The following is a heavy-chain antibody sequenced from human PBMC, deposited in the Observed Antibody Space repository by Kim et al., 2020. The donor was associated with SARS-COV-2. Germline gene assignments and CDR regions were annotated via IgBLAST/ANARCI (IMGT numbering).Heavy chain of an antibody. CDR2: ISSSSSYT. J-gene: IGHJ3*02. CDR3: ARFLSRDKYQLLWGAFDI. D-gene: IGHD2-2*01. Sequence: GGSLRLSCAASGFTFSDYYMSWIRQAPGKGLEWVSYISSSSSYTNYADSVKGRFTISRDNAKNSLYLQMNSLRAEDTAVYYCARFLSRDKYQLLWGAFDIWGQGTMVTVSS. V-gene: IGHV3-11*03. CDR1: GFTFSDYY.